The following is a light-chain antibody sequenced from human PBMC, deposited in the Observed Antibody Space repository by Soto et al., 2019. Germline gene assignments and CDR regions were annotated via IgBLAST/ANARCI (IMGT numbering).Light chain of an antibody. CDR2: DAS. CDR3: QHYNSYSEA. Sequence: DIQITQSPSTLSASVGDRFTITCRASQSISSWLAWYQQKPGKAPKLLIYDASSLESGVPSRFSGSGSGTEFTLTISSLQPDDFATYYCQHYNSYSEAFGQGTTGDNK. V-gene: IGKV1-5*01. J-gene: IGKJ1*01. CDR1: QSISSW.